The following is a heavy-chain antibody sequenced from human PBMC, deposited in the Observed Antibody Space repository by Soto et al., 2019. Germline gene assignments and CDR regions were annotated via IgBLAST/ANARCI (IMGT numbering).Heavy chain of an antibody. CDR2: IIPIFGTA. V-gene: IGHV1-69*13. CDR3: AAAVTTIYNKAPYAFDM. J-gene: IGHJ3*02. D-gene: IGHD4-4*01. Sequence: ASVKVSCKASGGTFSSYAISWVRQAPGQGLEWMGGIIPIFGTANYAQKFQGRVTITADESTSTAYMELSSLRSEDTAVYFCAAAVTTIYNKAPYAFDMWGQGTLVTVSS. CDR1: GGTFSSYA.